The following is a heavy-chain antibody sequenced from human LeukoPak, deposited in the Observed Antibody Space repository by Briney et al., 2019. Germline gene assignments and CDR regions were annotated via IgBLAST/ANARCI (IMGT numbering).Heavy chain of an antibody. CDR2: IWYDGSNE. Sequence: GRSLRLSCAASGFTFSSYGMHWVRQAPGKGLEWVAVIWYDGSNEYYADSVKGRFTISGDNSKNTLYLQMNSLRAEDTAVYYCAKDQSGGYSYGLFDYWGQGTLVTVSS. J-gene: IGHJ4*02. CDR3: AKDQSGGYSYGLFDY. V-gene: IGHV3-33*06. CDR1: GFTFSSYG. D-gene: IGHD5-18*01.